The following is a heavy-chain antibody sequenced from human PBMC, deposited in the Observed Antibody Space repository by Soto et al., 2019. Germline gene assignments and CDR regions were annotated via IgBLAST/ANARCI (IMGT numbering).Heavy chain of an antibody. CDR1: GYSFTKYH. CDR3: ARVAGHKNARFDT. V-gene: IGHV1-2*02. J-gene: IGHJ4*02. CDR2: INPGSGVT. D-gene: IGHD1-1*01. Sequence: ASVKVSCKASGYSFTKYHMHWVRQAPGQGLEWMGWINPGSGVTNQAQKFQGRVPMTRDTSITTTYMELNSLTSDDTAVYYCARVAGHKNARFDTWGQGALVTVSS.